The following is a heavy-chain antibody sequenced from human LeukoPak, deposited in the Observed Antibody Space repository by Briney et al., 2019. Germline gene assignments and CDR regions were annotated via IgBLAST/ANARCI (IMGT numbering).Heavy chain of an antibody. CDR2: ISSDATNK. D-gene: IGHD3-10*01. CDR3: ARDRARDYNSDGFDL. V-gene: IGHV3-30*04. Sequence: GGSLRLSCAASGFTFNYNAMHWVRQVPGKGLDWVAFISSDATNKHYADSVKGRFTISRDESKNTLDLQMNSLRAEDTAVYYCARDRARDYNSDGFDLWGQGTLVTVSS. CDR1: GFTFNYNA. J-gene: IGHJ3*01.